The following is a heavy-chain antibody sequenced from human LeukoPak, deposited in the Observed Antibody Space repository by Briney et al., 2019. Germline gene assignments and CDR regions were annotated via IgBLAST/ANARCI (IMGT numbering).Heavy chain of an antibody. CDR1: GGSISSGGYY. CDR3: ARGIVVVDAFDI. D-gene: IGHD3-22*01. V-gene: IGHV4-31*03. CDR2: IYYSGST. Sequence: SSETLSLTCTVSGGSISSGGYYWSWIRQHPGTGLEWIGYIYYSGSTYYNPSLKSRVTISVDTSKNQFSLKLSSVTAADTAVYYCARGIVVVDAFDIWGQGTMVTVSS. J-gene: IGHJ3*02.